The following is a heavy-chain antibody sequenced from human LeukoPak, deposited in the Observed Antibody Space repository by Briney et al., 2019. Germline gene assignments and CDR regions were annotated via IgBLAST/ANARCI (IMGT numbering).Heavy chain of an antibody. CDR3: ARHLGSGSYDFDY. D-gene: IGHD1-26*01. J-gene: IGHJ4*02. CDR2: IYYSGGT. CDR1: GGSISSSSYY. V-gene: IGHV4-39*01. Sequence: KASETLSLTCTVSGGSISSSSYYWGWIRQPPGKGLEWIGSIYYSGGTYYNPSLKSRVTISVDTSKNQFSLKLSSVTAADTAVYYCARHLGSGSYDFDYWGQGTLVTVSS.